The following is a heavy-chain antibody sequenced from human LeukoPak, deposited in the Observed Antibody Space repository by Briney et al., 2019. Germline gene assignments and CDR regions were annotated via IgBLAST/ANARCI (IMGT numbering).Heavy chain of an antibody. J-gene: IGHJ6*02. Sequence: SETLSLTCTVSGTSLTTYFWSWIRQPAGKGLEWIGRFYSSGSTSYNPSLKSRLTMSVDTSKNEFSLKLRSVTAADTAVYYCVRDRVDSSGYYYYYGLDVWGQGTTVTVSS. D-gene: IGHD3-22*01. CDR3: VRDRVDSSGYYYYYGLDV. CDR1: GTSLTTYF. CDR2: FYSSGST. V-gene: IGHV4-4*07.